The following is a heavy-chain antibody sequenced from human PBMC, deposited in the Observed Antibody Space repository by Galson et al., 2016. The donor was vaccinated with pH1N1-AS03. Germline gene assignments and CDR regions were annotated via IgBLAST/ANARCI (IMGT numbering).Heavy chain of an antibody. CDR1: GFTYSSYG. Sequence: SLRLSCAASGFTYSSYGMHWVRQAPGKGLEWVAVISYDGSNKYYADSVKGRFTISRDNSKNTLFLQMSALRAKDTAVYYCANDFNYDFWSGYSFYWGQGALVTVSS. CDR2: ISYDGSNK. V-gene: IGHV3-30*18. J-gene: IGHJ4*02. CDR3: ANDFNYDFWSGYSFY. D-gene: IGHD3/OR15-3a*01.